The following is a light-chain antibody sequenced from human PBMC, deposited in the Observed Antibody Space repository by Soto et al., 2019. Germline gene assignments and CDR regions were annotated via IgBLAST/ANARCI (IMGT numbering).Light chain of an antibody. CDR1: SSDIGAYNY. Sequence: QSVLTPPAAVSGSPGQSISISCTGTSSDIGAYNYVSWYQQYPGKAPKLMIYGVTNRPSGVSNRFSGSKTGNTASLTISGLQAEDEADYYCFSHRRGDSHVFGTGTKVTVL. V-gene: IGLV2-14*01. J-gene: IGLJ1*01. CDR3: FSHRRGDSHV. CDR2: GVT.